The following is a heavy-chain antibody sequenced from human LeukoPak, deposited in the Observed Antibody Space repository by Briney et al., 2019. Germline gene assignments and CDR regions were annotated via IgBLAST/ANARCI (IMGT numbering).Heavy chain of an antibody. CDR3: ARDRSDGYNYYYYYMDV. J-gene: IGHJ6*03. V-gene: IGHV3-21*05. CDR1: GFTFSSYS. Sequence: GGSLRLSCAASGFTFSSYSMNWVRQAPGKGLEWVSYISSSSSYIYYADSVKGRFTISRDNAKNSLYLQMNSLRAEDTAVYYCARDRSDGYNYYYYYMDVWGKGTTVTVSS. D-gene: IGHD5-24*01. CDR2: ISSSSSYI.